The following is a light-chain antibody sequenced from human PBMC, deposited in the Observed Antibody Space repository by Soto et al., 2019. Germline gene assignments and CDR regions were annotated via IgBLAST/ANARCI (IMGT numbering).Light chain of an antibody. CDR3: QQYGTSPSWT. CDR2: GAS. J-gene: IGKJ1*01. Sequence: EIVLTQSPGTLSLSPGERATLSCRASQSVSSSYLAWYQQKPGQAPRLLVFGASSRATGIPVRFSGSGSGTDFTLTISRLDPEDFAVYYCQQYGTSPSWTFGQGTKVEMK. CDR1: QSVSSSY. V-gene: IGKV3-20*01.